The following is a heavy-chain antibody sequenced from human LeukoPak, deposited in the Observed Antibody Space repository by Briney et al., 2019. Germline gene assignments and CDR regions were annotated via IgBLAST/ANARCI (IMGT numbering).Heavy chain of an antibody. D-gene: IGHD4-23*01. CDR2: ISYDGSNK. V-gene: IGHV3-30*18. J-gene: IGHJ4*02. Sequence: GGSLRLSCAASGFTFSSYGMHWVRQAPGKGLEWVAVISYDGSNKYYADSVKGRFTISRDNSKNTLYLQMNSLRAEDSAVHYCAKNTKPTLVTPDFWGQGTLVTVSS. CDR1: GFTFSSYG. CDR3: AKNTKPTLVTPDF.